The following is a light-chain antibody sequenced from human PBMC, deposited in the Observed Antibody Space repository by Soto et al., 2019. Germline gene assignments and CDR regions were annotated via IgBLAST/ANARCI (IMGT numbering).Light chain of an antibody. J-gene: IGKJ5*01. CDR2: KAS. Sequence: DIQMTQSPSTLSASVGDRVTITCRASQSISSWLAWYQQKPGKAPKLPIYKASSLESGVLSRFSGSGSGTAFTLTISCLPPDDFAHYFCQQYNSYSTFGQGTRLEIK. V-gene: IGKV1-5*03. CDR3: QQYNSYST. CDR1: QSISSW.